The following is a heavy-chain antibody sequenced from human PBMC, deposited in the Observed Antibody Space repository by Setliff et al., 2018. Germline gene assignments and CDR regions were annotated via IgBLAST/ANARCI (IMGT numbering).Heavy chain of an antibody. CDR2: IYASGST. D-gene: IGHD1-26*01. J-gene: IGHJ6*03. CDR3: ARAPPNRYSGSYEYFYMDV. V-gene: IGHV4-4*08. CDR1: DGSISSFY. Sequence: SETLSLTCSVSDGSISSFYWSWIRQPPGKGLEWIGYIYASGSTNYNPSLKSRVTLSVDTSKNQFSLKVSSVTAADTAVYYCARAPPNRYSGSYEYFYMDVWGKGTTVTVSS.